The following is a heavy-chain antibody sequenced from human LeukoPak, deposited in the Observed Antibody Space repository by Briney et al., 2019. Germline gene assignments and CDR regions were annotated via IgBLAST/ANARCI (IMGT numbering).Heavy chain of an antibody. V-gene: IGHV5-51*01. CDR1: GYSFIRNW. CDR3: ARLGTSATYFDF. J-gene: IGHJ4*02. D-gene: IGHD2-15*01. CDR2: IYPGDSDT. Sequence: GESLKISCKGSGYSFIRNWTGWVRQMPGKGLEWMEIIYPGDSDTRYSPSFQGQVTISADKSISTAYLQWSSLTASDTAMYYCARLGTSATYFDFWGQGTLVTVSS.